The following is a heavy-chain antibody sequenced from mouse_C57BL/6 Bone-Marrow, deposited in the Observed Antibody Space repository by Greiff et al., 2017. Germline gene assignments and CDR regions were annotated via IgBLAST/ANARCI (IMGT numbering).Heavy chain of an antibody. Sequence: DVKLVESGGDLVKPGGSLKLSCAASGFTFSSYGMSWVRQTPDKRLEWVATISSGGSYTYYPDSVKGRFTISRDNAKNTLYLQMSSLKSEDTAMYYCARHEVITTVVANAMDYWGQGTSVTVSS. CDR2: ISSGGSYT. J-gene: IGHJ4*01. V-gene: IGHV5-6*02. CDR3: ARHEVITTVVANAMDY. CDR1: GFTFSSYG. D-gene: IGHD1-1*01.